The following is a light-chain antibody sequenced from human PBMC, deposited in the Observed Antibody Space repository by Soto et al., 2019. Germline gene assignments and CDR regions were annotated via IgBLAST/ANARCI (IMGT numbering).Light chain of an antibody. CDR3: AAWDDSLNGPL. Sequence: QSVLTQPRSASGTPGQRVTISCSGRYSNIGSNAVNWYQQLPGAAPRLLISGNNQRPSGVPARFSGSKSGTSASLAISGLQSEDEADYHCAAWDDSLNGPLFGGGTQLTVL. J-gene: IGLJ2*01. CDR1: YSNIGSNA. V-gene: IGLV1-44*01. CDR2: GNN.